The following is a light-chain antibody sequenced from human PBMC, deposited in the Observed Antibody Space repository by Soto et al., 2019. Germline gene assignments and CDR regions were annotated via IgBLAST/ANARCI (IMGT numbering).Light chain of an antibody. Sequence: QSVLTQPPSASGTPGQTIAISCSGGSSNIGSHTVNWYQQLPGTAPRILIYSNTQRPSGVPDRFSGSKSSTSASLAISGRQSEYEGDYYCAAWDDSLNGVVFGGGTKLTVL. J-gene: IGLJ2*01. CDR3: AAWDDSLNGVV. CDR1: SSNIGSHT. V-gene: IGLV1-44*01. CDR2: SNT.